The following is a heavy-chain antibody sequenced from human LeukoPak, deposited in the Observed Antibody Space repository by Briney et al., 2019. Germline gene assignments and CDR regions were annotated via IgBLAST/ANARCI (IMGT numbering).Heavy chain of an antibody. Sequence: GGSLRLSCAASGFNFSHYGMHWVRQAPGKGLEWVAVIWNDGTNRYYGDSVKGRFTISRDDSKNTVYLQMNGLRAGDTAVYYCAKDAQRGFDYSNSLEYWGQGTLVTVSS. CDR3: AKDAQRGFDYSNSLEY. D-gene: IGHD4-11*01. CDR2: IWNDGTNR. CDR1: GFNFSHYG. V-gene: IGHV3-33*06. J-gene: IGHJ4*02.